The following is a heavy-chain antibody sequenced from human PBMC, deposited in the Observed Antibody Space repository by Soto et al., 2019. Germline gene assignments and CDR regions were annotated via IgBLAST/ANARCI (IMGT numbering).Heavy chain of an antibody. CDR2: IYIGGTT. CDR1: GFTVSSTY. V-gene: IGHV3-66*01. J-gene: IGHJ3*02. D-gene: IGHD1-26*01. CDR3: ARGVGGGSDAFDI. Sequence: GSLRLSCAASGFTVSSTYMTWVRQAPGKGLECVSIIYIGGTTYYADSVKARFTISRANSKNTLFLQMNSLRAEDTALYYCARGVGGGSDAFDIWGQGTVVTVSS.